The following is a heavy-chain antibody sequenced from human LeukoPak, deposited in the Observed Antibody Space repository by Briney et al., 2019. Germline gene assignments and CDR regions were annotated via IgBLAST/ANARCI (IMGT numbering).Heavy chain of an antibody. CDR1: CGAFNGFY. CDR3: ARRYLLVVVPAAMAFDI. D-gene: IGHD2-2*01. J-gene: IGHJ3*02. CDR2: INHSGST. Sequence: TSETPSLTRAVYCGAFNGFYWSWIRQPPGEGLELLWEINHSGSTNYNPSLKSRVTISVDTSKNQFSLKLSSVTAADTAVYYCARRYLLVVVPAAMAFDIWGQGTMVTVSS. V-gene: IGHV4-34*01.